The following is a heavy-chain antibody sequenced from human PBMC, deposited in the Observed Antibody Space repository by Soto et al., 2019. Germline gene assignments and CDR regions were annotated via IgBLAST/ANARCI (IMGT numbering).Heavy chain of an antibody. Sequence: GGSLRLSCAASGFTFSSYSMNWVRQAPGKGLEWVSSISSSSSYIYYADSVKGRFTISRDNAKNSLYLQMNSLRDADTAVYYCARDRARPGYCSGGSCKYSPGWFDPWGQGTLVTVSS. D-gene: IGHD2-15*01. V-gene: IGHV3-21*01. CDR3: ARDRARPGYCSGGSCKYSPGWFDP. J-gene: IGHJ5*02. CDR1: GFTFSSYS. CDR2: ISSSSSYI.